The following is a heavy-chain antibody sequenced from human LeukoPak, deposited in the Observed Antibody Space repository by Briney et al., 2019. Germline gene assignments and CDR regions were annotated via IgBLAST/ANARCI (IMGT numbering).Heavy chain of an antibody. CDR1: GGWGGDYY. V-gene: IGHV4-30-4*01. Sequence: SETLSLTCTVSGGWGGDYYWSWIRQPPGKGLEWIGYIYYNGNTFYTPSLKSRVTISFDASKNQFSLKLTSVTAADTAVYYCARYDFWSVDQTGYWGQGTLVTVSS. CDR2: IYYNGNT. J-gene: IGHJ4*02. CDR3: ARYDFWSVDQTGY. D-gene: IGHD3-3*01.